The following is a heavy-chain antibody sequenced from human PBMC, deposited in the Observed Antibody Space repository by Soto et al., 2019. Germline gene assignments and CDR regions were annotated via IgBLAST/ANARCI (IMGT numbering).Heavy chain of an antibody. D-gene: IGHD1-26*01. V-gene: IGHV3-23*01. Sequence: EVQLLESGGGLVQPGGSLRLSCAASGFTFSNYAMNWVRQAPVKGLEWVSVISGSGDSTYHADSVKGRFTISRDNSKNTLYLPMNSLRAEDTAVYYCARRGSGSYCDYWGQGTLVPVSS. J-gene: IGHJ4*02. CDR3: ARRGSGSYCDY. CDR2: ISGSGDST. CDR1: GFTFSNYA.